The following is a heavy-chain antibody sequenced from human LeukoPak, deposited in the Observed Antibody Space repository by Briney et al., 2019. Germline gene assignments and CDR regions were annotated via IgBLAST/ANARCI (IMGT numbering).Heavy chain of an antibody. V-gene: IGHV6-1*01. J-gene: IGHJ4*02. D-gene: IGHD3-16*01. CDR2: TYYRSKWVY. CDR1: GDSVTSNTAA. Sequence: SQTLSLTCAISGDSVTSNTAAWYWIRQSPSRGLEWLGRTYYRSKWVYQYAVSVRGRITINVDTSKNQFSLQLNSVTPEDTAVYYCARDPSDDQGLDYWGQGTLVTVSS. CDR3: ARDPSDDQGLDY.